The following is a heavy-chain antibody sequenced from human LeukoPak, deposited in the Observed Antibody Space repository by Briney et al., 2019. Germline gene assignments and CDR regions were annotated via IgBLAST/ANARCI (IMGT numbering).Heavy chain of an antibody. Sequence: PSETLSLTCAVYGGSFSGYYWSWIRQPPGKGLEWIGEINHSGSTNYNPSLKSRVTISVDTSKNQFSLKLSSVTAADTAVYYCASRRGDHLPRFWYFDLWGRGTLVTVSS. CDR1: GGSFSGYY. J-gene: IGHJ2*01. V-gene: IGHV4-34*01. D-gene: IGHD3-16*01. CDR2: INHSGST. CDR3: ASRRGDHLPRFWYFDL.